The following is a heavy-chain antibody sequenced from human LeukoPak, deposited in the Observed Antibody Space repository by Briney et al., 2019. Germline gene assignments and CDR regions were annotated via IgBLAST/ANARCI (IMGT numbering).Heavy chain of an antibody. CDR1: GFTFSSYS. Sequence: GGSLRLSCAASGFTFSSYSMNWVRQAPGKGLEWVSSISSSSSYIYYADSVKGRFTISRDNAKNSLYLQMNSLRAEDTAVYYCARGSGITMIVVVRGWDAFDIWGQGTMVTVSS. CDR2: ISSSSSYI. D-gene: IGHD3-22*01. CDR3: ARGSGITMIVVVRGWDAFDI. V-gene: IGHV3-21*01. J-gene: IGHJ3*02.